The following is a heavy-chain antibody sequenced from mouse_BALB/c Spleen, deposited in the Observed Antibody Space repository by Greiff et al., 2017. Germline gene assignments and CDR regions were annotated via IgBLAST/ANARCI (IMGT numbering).Heavy chain of an antibody. D-gene: IGHD1-1*01. Sequence: EVQVVESGGGLVKPGGSLKLSCAASGFTFSDYYMYWVRQTPEKRLEWVATISDGGSYTYYPDSVKGRFTISRDNAKNNLYLQMSSLKSEDTAMYYCAREGDYYGSSYKGFAYWGQGTLVTVSA. V-gene: IGHV5-4*02. CDR2: ISDGGSYT. CDR3: AREGDYYGSSYKGFAY. J-gene: IGHJ3*01. CDR1: GFTFSDYY.